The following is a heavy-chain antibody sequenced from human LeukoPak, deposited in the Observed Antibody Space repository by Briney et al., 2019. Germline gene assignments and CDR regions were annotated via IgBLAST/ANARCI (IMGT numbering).Heavy chain of an antibody. Sequence: SQTLSLTCTVSGGSISSGDYYWSWIRQPSGKGLEWIGYIYYSGSTYYNPSLKSRVTISVDTSKNQFSLKLSSVTAADTAVYYCARALVSSGPEDYWGQGTLVTVSS. CDR3: ARALVSSGPEDY. J-gene: IGHJ4*02. CDR1: GGSISSGDYY. CDR2: IYYSGST. V-gene: IGHV4-30-4*01. D-gene: IGHD3-22*01.